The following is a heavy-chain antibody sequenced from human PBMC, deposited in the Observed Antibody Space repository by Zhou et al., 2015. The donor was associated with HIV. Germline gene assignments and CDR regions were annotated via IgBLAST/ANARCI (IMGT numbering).Heavy chain of an antibody. D-gene: IGHD4-23*01. J-gene: IGHJ4*02. Sequence: LVQSGTEVREPGSSVKVSCKASGGTFSGSDLSWVRQAPGQGLEWMGRITPMFDVHNYAEKFRARVSITADKSTSTAYMNLTGLRSDDTAVYYCARDSVATRSADPYYFDFWGQGTLVTVSS. CDR2: ITPMFDVH. CDR1: GGTFSGSD. V-gene: IGHV1-69*17. CDR3: ARDSVATRSADPYYFDF.